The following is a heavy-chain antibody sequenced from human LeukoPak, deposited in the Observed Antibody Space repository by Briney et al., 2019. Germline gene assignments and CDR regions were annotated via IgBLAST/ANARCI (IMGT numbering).Heavy chain of an antibody. CDR3: VRGGPYTDYFDY. J-gene: IGHJ4*02. D-gene: IGHD1-1*01. Sequence: GGSLRLSCAASGFTVSSNYMSWVRQAPGKGLEWVSVIYSGGSTYYADSVKGRFTISRDNSKNTLYLQMNSLRAEDTAVYYCVRGGPYTDYFDYWGQGTLVTVSS. CDR1: GFTVSSNY. V-gene: IGHV3-66*02. CDR2: IYSGGST.